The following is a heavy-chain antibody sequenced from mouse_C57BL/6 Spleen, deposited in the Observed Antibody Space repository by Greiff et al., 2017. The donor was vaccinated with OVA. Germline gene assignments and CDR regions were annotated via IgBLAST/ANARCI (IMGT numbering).Heavy chain of an antibody. CDR1: GYAFSSSW. CDR3: ARERGWVTTGYYFDY. D-gene: IGHD2-2*01. CDR2: IYPGDGDT. Sequence: QVQLKQSGPELVKPGASVKISCKASGYAFSSSWMNWVKQRPGKGLEWIGRIYPGDGDTNYNGKFKGKATLTADKSSSTAYMQLSSLTSEDSAVYFCARERGWVTTGYYFDYWGQGTTLTVSS. J-gene: IGHJ2*01. V-gene: IGHV1-82*01.